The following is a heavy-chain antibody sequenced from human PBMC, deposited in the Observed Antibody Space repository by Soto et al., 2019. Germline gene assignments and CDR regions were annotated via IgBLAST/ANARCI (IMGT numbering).Heavy chain of an antibody. J-gene: IGHJ6*03. CDR3: ARGVPVGELNIVVVPAAMCYYYYMDV. V-gene: IGHV4-39*01. CDR2: ISYTGST. D-gene: IGHD2-2*01. Sequence: SETLSLTCTVSGGSISSTGDYWGWIRQPPGKGLEWVGSISYTGSTYYNPSLESRVTVSVDTLKNQFSLKLSSVTAADTALYYCARGVPVGELNIVVVPAAMCYYYYMDVWGKGTTVTVSS. CDR1: GGSISSTGDY.